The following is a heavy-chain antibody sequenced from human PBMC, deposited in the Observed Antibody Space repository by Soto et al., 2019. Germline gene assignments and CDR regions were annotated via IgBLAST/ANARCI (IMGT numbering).Heavy chain of an antibody. J-gene: IGHJ5*02. CDR2: INHSGST. Sequence: QVQLQQWGAGLLKPSETLSLTCAVYGGSFSGYYWSWIRQPPGKGLEWIGEINHSGSTNYNPSLKSRVTIPVDTSKNQFSLKLSSVTAADTAVYYCARGITGTTGVWFDPWGQGTLVTVSS. CDR1: GGSFSGYY. V-gene: IGHV4-34*01. D-gene: IGHD1-7*01. CDR3: ARGITGTTGVWFDP.